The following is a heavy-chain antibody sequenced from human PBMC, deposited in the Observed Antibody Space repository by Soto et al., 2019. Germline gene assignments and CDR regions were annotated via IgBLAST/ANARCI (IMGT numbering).Heavy chain of an antibody. V-gene: IGHV3-33*05. J-gene: IGHJ3*01. CDR2: ILYNGRNE. Sequence: QVHLVESGGGVVQPGRSLRLSCAASGFSFSNYGMHWVRQAPGKGLQWVAVILYNGRNEYYADSVKGRFTISRDNSENTLYLQMNSLRVEDTALYFCARGEEITYFGVGPPEAFDVWGQGTMVTVSS. CDR3: ARGEEITYFGVGPPEAFDV. D-gene: IGHD3-3*01. CDR1: GFSFSNYG.